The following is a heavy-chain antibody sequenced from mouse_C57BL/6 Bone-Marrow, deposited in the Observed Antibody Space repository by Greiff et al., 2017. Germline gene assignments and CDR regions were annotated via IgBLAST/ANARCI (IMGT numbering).Heavy chain of an antibody. CDR3: ARGFGSYWYFDV. CDR1: GFTFSDYG. J-gene: IGHJ1*03. V-gene: IGHV5-17*01. Sequence: EVQRVESGGGLVKPGGSLKLSCAASGFTFSDYGMHWVRQAPEKGLEWVAYISSGSSTIYYADTVQGRFTLSRDNAKNPLFLQMTSLRSEDTAMYFCARGFGSYWYFDVWGTGTTVTVSS. CDR2: ISSGSSTI.